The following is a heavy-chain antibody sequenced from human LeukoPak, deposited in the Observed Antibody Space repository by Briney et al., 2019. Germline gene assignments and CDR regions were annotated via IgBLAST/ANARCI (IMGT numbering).Heavy chain of an antibody. J-gene: IGHJ4*02. CDR1: GFTFSSYW. CDR2: ISTDGSDT. V-gene: IGHV3-74*01. CDR3: ARDSSVVVHDY. Sequence: GGSLRLSCIASGFTFSSYWMHWVRQVPGKGLMWVSRISTDGSDTSYADSVKGRFTISRDNAKNSLYLQMNSLRAEDTAVYYCARDSSVVVHDYWGQGTLVTVSS. D-gene: IGHD2-15*01.